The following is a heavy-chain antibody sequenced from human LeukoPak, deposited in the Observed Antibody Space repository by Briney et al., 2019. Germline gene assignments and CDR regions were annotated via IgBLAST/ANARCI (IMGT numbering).Heavy chain of an antibody. CDR2: IKSNTDGVTA. CDR1: GFTFSNAW. D-gene: IGHD3-22*01. V-gene: IGHV3-15*01. CDR3: TTRRTYYDSSGYSYPYYYYYYMDV. Sequence: GGSLRLSCAAPGFTFSNAWMNWVRQAPGKGLEWVGHIKSNTDGVTADYASPVKGRFTISRDDSKNTLYLQMNSLKTEDTAVYYCTTRRTYYDSSGYSYPYYYYYYMDVWGKGTTVTVSS. J-gene: IGHJ6*03.